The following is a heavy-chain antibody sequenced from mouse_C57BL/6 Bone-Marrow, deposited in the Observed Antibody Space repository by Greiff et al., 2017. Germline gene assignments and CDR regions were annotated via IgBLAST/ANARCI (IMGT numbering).Heavy chain of an antibody. V-gene: IGHV1-7*01. D-gene: IGHD1-1*01. CDR2: INPSSGYT. J-gene: IGHJ1*03. CDR3: ARSITTVVGYFDV. Sequence: QVHVKQSGAELAKPGASVKLSCKASGYTFTSYWMHWVKQRPGQGLEWIGYINPSSGYTKYNQKFKDKATLTADKSSSTAYMQLSSLTYEDSAVYYCARSITTVVGYFDVWGTGTTVTVSS. CDR1: GYTFTSYW.